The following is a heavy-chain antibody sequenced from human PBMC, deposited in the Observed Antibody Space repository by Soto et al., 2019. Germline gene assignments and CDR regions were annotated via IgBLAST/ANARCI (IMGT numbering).Heavy chain of an antibody. V-gene: IGHV3-23*01. CDR1: GFTFSGYA. J-gene: IGHJ4*02. D-gene: IGHD2-15*01. Sequence: GGSLRLSCAASGFTFSGYAMSWVRQAPGKGLEWVSGISGSGGSTYYADSVKGRFTISRDSSQNTLYVQMNSLRAEDTAVYYCASGTGGSRFSFDYWGPGALVTVSS. CDR3: ASGTGGSRFSFDY. CDR2: ISGSGGST.